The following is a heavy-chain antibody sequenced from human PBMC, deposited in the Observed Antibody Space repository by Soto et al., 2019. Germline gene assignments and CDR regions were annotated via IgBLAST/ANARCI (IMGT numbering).Heavy chain of an antibody. CDR1: GFSLSTSGVG. CDR2: IYWDDDK. V-gene: IGHV2-5*02. Sequence: QITLKESGPTLVKPTQPLTLTCTFSGFSLSTSGVGVGWIRQPPGKALEWLALIYWDDDKRYSPSLKSRLTITKDTSKNQVVLTMTNRDPVDTATYYCAHRKGGYDGYAYWGQGTLVTVSS. D-gene: IGHD5-12*01. J-gene: IGHJ4*02. CDR3: AHRKGGYDGYAY.